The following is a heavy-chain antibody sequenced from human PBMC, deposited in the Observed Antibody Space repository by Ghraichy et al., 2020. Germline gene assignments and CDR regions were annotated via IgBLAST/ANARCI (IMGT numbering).Heavy chain of an antibody. V-gene: IGHV4-34*01. CDR2: INHSGST. D-gene: IGHD6-13*01. CDR3: ARGSKSRGWARSSSWSPYFDY. Sequence: SETLSLTCAVYGGSFSGYYWSWIRQPPGKGLEWIGEINHSGSTNYNPSLKSRVTISVDTSKNQFSLKLSSVTAADTAVYYCARGSKSRGWARSSSWSPYFDYWGQGTLVTVSS. J-gene: IGHJ4*02. CDR1: GGSFSGYY.